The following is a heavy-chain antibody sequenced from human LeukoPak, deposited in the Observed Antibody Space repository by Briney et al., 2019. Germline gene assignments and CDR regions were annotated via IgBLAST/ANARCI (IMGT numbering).Heavy chain of an antibody. CDR1: GFTFSSYS. CDR3: ARQYQYDAVDI. Sequence: GGSLRLSCAASGFTFSSYSMNWVRQAPGKGLEWVSYISSSSSTIYYADSVKGRFTISRDNAKNSLYLQMNSLRAEDTAVYYCARQYQYDAVDIWGQGTMVTVSS. CDR2: ISSSSSTI. J-gene: IGHJ3*02. D-gene: IGHD2-2*01. V-gene: IGHV3-48*01.